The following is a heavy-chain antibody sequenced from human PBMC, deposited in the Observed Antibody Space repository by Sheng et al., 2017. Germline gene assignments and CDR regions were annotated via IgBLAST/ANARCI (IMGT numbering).Heavy chain of an antibody. CDR2: IIPIFGTA. V-gene: IGHV1-69*01. D-gene: IGHD5-12*01. J-gene: IGHJ6*02. Sequence: QVQLVQSGAEVRRPGSSVKVSCKVSGATFRTNAISWVRQAPGQGLEWMGGIIPIFGTANYAQKFQGRVTITADESTSTAYMELSSLRSEDTAVYYCARDRVYSGYESNYYYGMDVWGQGP. CDR1: GATFRTNA. CDR3: ARDRVYSGYESNYYYGMDV.